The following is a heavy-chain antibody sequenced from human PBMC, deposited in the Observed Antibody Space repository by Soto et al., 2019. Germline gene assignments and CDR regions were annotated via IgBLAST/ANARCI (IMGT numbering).Heavy chain of an antibody. D-gene: IGHD3-3*01. V-gene: IGHV3-30-3*01. Sequence: LRLSCAASGFTFSDDGLHWVRQAPGKGLEWVAVITYDGSNKYYADSVRGRFTISRDNSKNTLYLEMNSLRTDDTAVYYCARDVGTQLDFWTTSGMDVWGQGTTVTVSS. CDR3: ARDVGTQLDFWTTSGMDV. CDR1: GFTFSDDG. J-gene: IGHJ6*02. CDR2: ITYDGSNK.